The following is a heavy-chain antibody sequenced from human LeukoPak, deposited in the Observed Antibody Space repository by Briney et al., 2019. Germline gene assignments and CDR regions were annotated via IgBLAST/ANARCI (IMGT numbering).Heavy chain of an antibody. Sequence: KPSETLSLTCSVYGVSFCGYYWIWIPQPPGKGLEWIGENNHSGSTHYNPYLKSRVTISVDTSNNKFSLKLSSVPAADTAVYYCANLVSGYCYFDYWGQGTLVTVSS. V-gene: IGHV4-34*01. CDR2: NNHSGST. D-gene: IGHD3-22*01. J-gene: IGHJ4*02. CDR1: GVSFCGYY. CDR3: ANLVSGYCYFDY.